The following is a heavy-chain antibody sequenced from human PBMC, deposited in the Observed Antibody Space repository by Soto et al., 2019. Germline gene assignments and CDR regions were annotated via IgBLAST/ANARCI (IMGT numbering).Heavy chain of an antibody. CDR2: ISAYNGNT. CDR1: GYTFISYG. V-gene: IGHV1-18*01. D-gene: IGHD2-8*01. CDR3: ERDLERDCTNGVCPDY. J-gene: IGHJ4*02. Sequence: SGKVSGKPSGYTFISYGISWVRLAPGQGLEWMGWISAYNGNTNYAQKLQGRVTMTTDTSTSTAYMELRSLRSDDTAVYYCERDLERDCTNGVCPDYWGQGTLVPVSS.